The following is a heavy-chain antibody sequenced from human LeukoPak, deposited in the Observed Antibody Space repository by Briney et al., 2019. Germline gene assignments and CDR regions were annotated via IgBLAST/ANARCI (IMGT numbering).Heavy chain of an antibody. CDR3: ARDYGSDYYGSGSYYRGYNWFDP. Sequence: PSETLSLTCTVSGDSISYYYWSWIRQPAGKGLEWIGRIYSSGSTNYNPSLKSRVTMSVDTSKNKSSLKLSSVTAADTAVYYCARDYGSDYYGSGSYYRGYNWFDPWGQGTLVTVSS. CDR2: IYSSGST. CDR1: GDSISYYY. J-gene: IGHJ5*02. V-gene: IGHV4-4*07. D-gene: IGHD3-10*01.